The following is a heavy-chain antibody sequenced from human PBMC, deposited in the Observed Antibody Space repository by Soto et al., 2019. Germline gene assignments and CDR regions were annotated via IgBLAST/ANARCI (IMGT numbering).Heavy chain of an antibody. V-gene: IGHV1-8*01. J-gene: IGHJ3*02. CDR3: AIIGSSWDDAFDI. CDR1: GYTFTSYD. D-gene: IGHD6-13*01. CDR2: MNPNSGNT. Sequence: ASVKVSCKASGYTFTSYDINWVRQATGQGLEWMGWMNPNSGNTGYAQKFQGRVTMTRNTSISTAYMELSSLRSEDTAVYYCAIIGSSWDDAFDIWGQGTMVTVSS.